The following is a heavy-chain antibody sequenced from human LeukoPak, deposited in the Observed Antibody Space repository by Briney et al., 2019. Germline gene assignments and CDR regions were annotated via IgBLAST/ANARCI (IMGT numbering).Heavy chain of an antibody. CDR1: GGTFSSYA. V-gene: IGHV1-69*10. D-gene: IGHD3-22*01. J-gene: IGHJ4*02. CDR3: ARDPNYYDSRYYFDY. Sequence: GASVKVSCKASGGTFSSYAISWVRQAPGQGLEWMGRIIPILGIANYAQKFQGRVTITADKSTSTAYMELSSLRSEDTAVYYCARDPNYYDSRYYFDYWGQGTLVTVSS. CDR2: IIPILGIA.